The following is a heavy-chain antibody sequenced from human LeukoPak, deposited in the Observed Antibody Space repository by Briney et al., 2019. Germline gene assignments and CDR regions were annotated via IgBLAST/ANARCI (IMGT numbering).Heavy chain of an antibody. CDR2: TRNKANSYIT. Sequence: GGSLRLSCAASGFTFSDHFLDWVRQAPGKGVEWVGRTRNKANSYITEYAASVKGRFTISRDDSKNSLYLQMSSLKTDDTAMYYCASIRGTFGYWGQGTLVTVSS. J-gene: IGHJ4*02. CDR3: ASIRGTFGY. V-gene: IGHV3-72*01. D-gene: IGHD1-26*01. CDR1: GFTFSDHF.